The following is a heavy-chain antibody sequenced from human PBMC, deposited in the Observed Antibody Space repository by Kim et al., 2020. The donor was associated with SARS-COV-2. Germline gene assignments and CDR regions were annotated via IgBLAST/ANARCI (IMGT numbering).Heavy chain of an antibody. D-gene: IGHD2-21*02. CDR3: ARDAAYCGGDCYPWVGWFDP. CDR1: GFTFSSYS. V-gene: IGHV3-21*01. J-gene: IGHJ5*02. CDR2: ISSSSSYI. Sequence: GGSLRLSCAASGFTFSSYSMNWVRQAPGKGLEWVSSISSSSSYIYYADSVKGRFTISRDNAKNSLYLQMNSLRAEDTAVYYCARDAAYCGGDCYPWVGWFDPWGQGTLVTVSS.